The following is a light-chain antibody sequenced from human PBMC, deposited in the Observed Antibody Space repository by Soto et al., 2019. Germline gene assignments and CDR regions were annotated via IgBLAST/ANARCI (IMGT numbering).Light chain of an antibody. CDR3: LQYYDYPWT. CDR2: ATS. J-gene: IGKJ1*01. Sequence: DIQMTQSPSTLSASVVYIVTITFLASQGIKNNLGWFHQKPGKAPKRLIFATSTLQSGVPSRFSGSGSGTEFTLTITSLQPEDFATYYCLQYYDYPWTFGQGTKVDIK. V-gene: IGKV1-17*01. CDR1: QGIKNN.